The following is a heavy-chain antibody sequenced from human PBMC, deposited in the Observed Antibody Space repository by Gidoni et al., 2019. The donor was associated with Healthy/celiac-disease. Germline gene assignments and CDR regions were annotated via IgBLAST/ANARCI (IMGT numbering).Heavy chain of an antibody. CDR2: IIPILGIA. J-gene: IGHJ6*02. CDR1: GGTFSSYA. CDR3: AREAYGDYYYYYGMDV. D-gene: IGHD4-17*01. V-gene: IGHV1-69*04. Sequence: QVQLVPSGAEVKKPGSSVKVSCKASGGTFSSYAISRVRQAPGQGLEWMVRIIPILGIANYAQKLQGRVTITADKSTSTAYMELSSLRSEDTAVYYCAREAYGDYYYYYGMDVWGQGTTVTVSS.